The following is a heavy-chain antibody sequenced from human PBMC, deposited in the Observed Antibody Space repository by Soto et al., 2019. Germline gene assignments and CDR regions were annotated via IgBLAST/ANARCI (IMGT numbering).Heavy chain of an antibody. V-gene: IGHV3-23*01. CDR2: ISGSGGSP. D-gene: IGHD3-16*01. Sequence: GGSLRLSCAASGFTFSSYAMSWVRQAPGKGLEWVSAISGSGGSPYYADSVKGRFTISRDNSKNTLYLQMNSLRAEDTAVYYCAKDGYVWGSYDYWGQGTLVTVSS. J-gene: IGHJ4*02. CDR3: AKDGYVWGSYDY. CDR1: GFTFSSYA.